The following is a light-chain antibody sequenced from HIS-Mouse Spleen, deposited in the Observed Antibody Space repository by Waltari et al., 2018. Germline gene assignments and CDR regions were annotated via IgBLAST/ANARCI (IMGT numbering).Light chain of an antibody. Sequence: QSALTQPASVSGSPGQSITISCTGTSSDVGSYNLVSWYQQHPGKAPKIMIYEGSKRPSGVSNRFSGSKSGNTASLTISGLQAEDEADYYCCSYAVSSTWVFGGGTKLTVL. CDR1: SSDVGSYNL. CDR2: EGS. V-gene: IGLV2-23*01. CDR3: CSYAVSSTWV. J-gene: IGLJ3*02.